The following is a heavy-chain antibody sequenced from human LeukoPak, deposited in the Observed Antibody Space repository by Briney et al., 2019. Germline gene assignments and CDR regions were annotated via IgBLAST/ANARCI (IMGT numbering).Heavy chain of an antibody. J-gene: IGHJ4*02. Sequence: GGSLRLSCAASGFTLSSYGMPWVRQAPGKGLEWVAFIRYDGSNKYYADSVKGRFTISRDNSENTLWLQMTSLRAEDTAAYYCAKAPVRGVISHLDYWGQGTLVTVSS. CDR3: AKAPVRGVISHLDY. CDR1: GFTLSSYG. D-gene: IGHD3-10*01. CDR2: IRYDGSNK. V-gene: IGHV3-30*02.